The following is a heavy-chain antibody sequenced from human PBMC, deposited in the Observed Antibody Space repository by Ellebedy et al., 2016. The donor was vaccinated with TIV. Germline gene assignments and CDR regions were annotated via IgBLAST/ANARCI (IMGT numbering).Heavy chain of an antibody. CDR3: ARDPPSDQGYDI. J-gene: IGHJ3*02. V-gene: IGHV6-1*01. Sequence: SQTLSLTCAISGDSVSNNGAAWNWIRQSPSRGLEWLGRTYYRSKWVYDYAVSVKSRMTIHPDTSKNQFSLQLKSVTPEDTAVYYCARDPPSDQGYDIWGQGTQVTVSS. D-gene: IGHD2-2*01. CDR2: TYYRSKWVY. CDR1: GDSVSNNGAA.